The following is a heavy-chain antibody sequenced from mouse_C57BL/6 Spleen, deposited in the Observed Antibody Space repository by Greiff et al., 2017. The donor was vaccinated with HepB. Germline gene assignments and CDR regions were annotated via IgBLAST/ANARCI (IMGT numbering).Heavy chain of an antibody. CDR1: GYTFTSYW. CDR2: IHPSDSDT. J-gene: IGHJ4*01. Sequence: QVQLKQPGAELVKPGASVKVSCKASGYTFTSYWMHWVKQRPGQGLEWIGRIHPSDSDTNYNQKFKGKATLTVDKSSRTAYMQLSSLTSEDSAVYYCAMGVYDGGYYAMDYWGQGTSVTVSS. V-gene: IGHV1-74*01. D-gene: IGHD2-12*01. CDR3: AMGVYDGGYYAMDY.